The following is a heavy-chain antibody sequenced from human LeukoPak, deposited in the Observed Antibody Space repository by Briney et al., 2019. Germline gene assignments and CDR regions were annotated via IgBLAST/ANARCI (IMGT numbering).Heavy chain of an antibody. J-gene: IGHJ4*02. CDR2: VHLDGRT. CDR3: AREGGFYRPLDY. D-gene: IGHD3-3*01. V-gene: IGHV4-4*02. CDR1: GGSVINTNW. Sequence: PSETRSLTCGVSGGSVINTNWWTWVRQPPGKGLEWIGEVHLDGRTNYNPSLESRLTMSVDVSENQVSLKLTSVTAADTAVYYCAREGGFYRPLDYSGQGTLVTVSS.